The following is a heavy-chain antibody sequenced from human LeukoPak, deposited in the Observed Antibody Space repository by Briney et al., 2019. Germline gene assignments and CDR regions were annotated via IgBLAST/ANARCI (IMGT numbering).Heavy chain of an antibody. D-gene: IGHD6-13*01. Sequence: ASVKVSCKASGYTFTTYYIHWVRQAPGQRLEWVGLTNPSSGSTTYAQTFQGRVTMTRDTSTTTVYMELSSLRSEDTAVFYCARDQYVGSSRYFYFAYWGQGTPVTVSA. CDR1: GYTFTTYY. CDR3: ARDQYVGSSRYFYFAY. CDR2: TNPSSGST. J-gene: IGHJ4*02. V-gene: IGHV1-46*01.